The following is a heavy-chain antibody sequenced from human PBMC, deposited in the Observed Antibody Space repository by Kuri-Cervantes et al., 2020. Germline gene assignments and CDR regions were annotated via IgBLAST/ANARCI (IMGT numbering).Heavy chain of an antibody. D-gene: IGHD6-19*01. CDR1: GYTLTELS. CDR2: FDPEDGET. CDR3: ARGTSGYRFGWNQGGEDGFEI. V-gene: IGHV1-24*01. J-gene: IGHJ3*02. Sequence: ASVKVSCKVSGYTLTELSMHWVRQAPGKGLEWMGGFDPEDGETIYAQKFQGRVTMTEDTSTDTAYMELSSLGSEDTAVYYCARGTSGYRFGWNQGGEDGFEIWGQGTMVTVSS.